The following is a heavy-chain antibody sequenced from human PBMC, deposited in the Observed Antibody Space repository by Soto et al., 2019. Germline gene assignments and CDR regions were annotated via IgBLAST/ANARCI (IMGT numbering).Heavy chain of an antibody. CDR3: ARAHYGDYGYGMDV. V-gene: IGHV4-30-2*01. CDR1: GGSISSGGYS. D-gene: IGHD4-17*01. CDR2: IQHGGST. J-gene: IGHJ6*02. Sequence: QLQLQESGSGLVKPSQTLSLTCAVSGGSISSGGYSWSWIRQPPGKGLEWIGYIQHGGSTYYNPSLKSGVTISVDRSKNQFSLKLTSVTAADTAVYYCARAHYGDYGYGMDVWGQGTTVTVSS.